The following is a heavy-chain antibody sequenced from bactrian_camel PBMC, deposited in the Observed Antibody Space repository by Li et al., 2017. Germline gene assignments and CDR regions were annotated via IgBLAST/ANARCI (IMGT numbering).Heavy chain of an antibody. Sequence: HVQLVESGGGSVQVGGSLRLSCVVSGNGYNERTWMAWFRQAPGKEREGVAAIAPSTGSTYYDDSIKGRFTISRDNAKTTVYLQMNGLKPEDTGMYYCAAGQAWSLDAKNYNYWGQGTQVTVS. J-gene: IGHJ4*01. CDR3: AAGQAWSLDAKNYNY. CDR1: GNGYNERT. CDR2: IAPSTGST. V-gene: IGHV3S53*01. D-gene: IGHD1*01.